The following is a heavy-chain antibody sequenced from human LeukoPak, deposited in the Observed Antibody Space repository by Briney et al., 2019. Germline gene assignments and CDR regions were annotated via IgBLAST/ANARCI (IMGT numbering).Heavy chain of an antibody. CDR3: ARVKGIAVAGPNWFDP. Sequence: ASVKVSCKASGYTFTSYGISWVRQAPGQGLEWMGWISAYNGNTNYAQKLQGRVTMTTDTSTSTAYMELRSLRSDDTAMYYCARVKGIAVAGPNWFDPWGQGTLVTVSS. CDR1: GYTFTSYG. V-gene: IGHV1-18*01. CDR2: ISAYNGNT. J-gene: IGHJ5*02. D-gene: IGHD6-19*01.